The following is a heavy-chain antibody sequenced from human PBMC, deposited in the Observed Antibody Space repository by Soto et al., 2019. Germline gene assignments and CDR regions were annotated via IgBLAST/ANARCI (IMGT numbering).Heavy chain of an antibody. CDR3: ARGCSSTSCYTEGYYYYGMDV. J-gene: IGHJ6*02. D-gene: IGHD2-2*02. CDR2: IIPIFGTA. CDR1: GGTFSSYA. Sequence: ASVKVSCKASGGTFSSYAISWVRQAPGQGLEWMGGIIPIFGTANYAQKFQGRVTITADESTSTAYMELSSLRSEDTAVYYCARGCSSTSCYTEGYYYYGMDVWGQGTTVTVSS. V-gene: IGHV1-69*13.